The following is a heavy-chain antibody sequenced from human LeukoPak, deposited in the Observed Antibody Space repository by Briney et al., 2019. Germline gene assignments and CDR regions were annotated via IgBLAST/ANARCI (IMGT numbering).Heavy chain of an antibody. CDR2: ISASGAGT. CDR1: GFTFIDYA. Sequence: PGGSLRLSCVASGFTFIDYAMNWVRQAPGKGPEWVSGISASGAGTYYADSVKGRFTISRDNFQNTLYLQMNSLGAEDTAVYYCAKVLWFEVSAPQAFDFWGQGTMVTVSS. CDR3: AKVLWFEVSAPQAFDF. D-gene: IGHD2-21*01. V-gene: IGHV3-23*01. J-gene: IGHJ3*01.